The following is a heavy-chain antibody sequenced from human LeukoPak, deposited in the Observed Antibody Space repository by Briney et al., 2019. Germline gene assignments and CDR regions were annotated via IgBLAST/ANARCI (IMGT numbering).Heavy chain of an antibody. D-gene: IGHD3-10*01. CDR3: AKAGRGGAITMVRGVKGDYYYMDV. J-gene: IGHJ6*03. CDR1: GFTFSSYW. V-gene: IGHV3-53*01. Sequence: GGSLRLSCAASGFTFSSYWMHWVRQAPGKGLVWVSVIYSGGSTYYADSVKGRFTISRDNSKNTLYLQMNSLRDEDTAVYYCAKAGRGGAITMVRGVKGDYYYMDVWGKGTTVTVSS. CDR2: IYSGGST.